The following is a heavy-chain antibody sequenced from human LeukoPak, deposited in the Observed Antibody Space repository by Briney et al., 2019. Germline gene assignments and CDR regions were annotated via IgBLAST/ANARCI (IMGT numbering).Heavy chain of an antibody. Sequence: SETLSLTCAVYGGSFSGYYWSWVRQPPGKGLEWIGEINHSGRTNYNPSLESRVTVSVDTSKNQFSLKLGSVTAADTAVYYCARFRVTGADGDFYYGMDVWGQGTTVSVSS. CDR2: INHSGRT. J-gene: IGHJ6*02. CDR1: GGSFSGYY. V-gene: IGHV4-34*01. D-gene: IGHD1-20*01. CDR3: ARFRVTGADGDFYYGMDV.